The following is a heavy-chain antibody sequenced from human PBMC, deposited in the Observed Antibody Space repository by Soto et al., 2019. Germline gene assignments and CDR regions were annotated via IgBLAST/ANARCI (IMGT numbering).Heavy chain of an antibody. CDR1: GYTFSSYD. CDR3: ARGQPTSNWFDP. J-gene: IGHJ5*02. D-gene: IGHD2-2*01. CDR2: LDPNSGYT. V-gene: IGHV1-8*01. Sequence: QVQLVQSGAEVKKPGASVKVSCRASGYTFSSYDINWVRQATGQGLEWMGWLDPNSGYTGYAQKFQGRLTMTRNTSISTAYMELSSLRSEDTAVYYWARGQPTSNWFDPWGQGTLVTVSS.